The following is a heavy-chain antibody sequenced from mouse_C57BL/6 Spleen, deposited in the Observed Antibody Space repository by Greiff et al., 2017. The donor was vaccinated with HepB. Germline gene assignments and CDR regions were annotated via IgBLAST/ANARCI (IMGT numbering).Heavy chain of an antibody. CDR3: ARGTAQASYFDY. CDR1: GYTFTSYW. CDR2: IDPSDSET. Sequence: QVQLQQPGAELVRPGSSVKLSCKASGYTFTSYWMHWVKQRPIQGLEWISNIDPSDSETHYNQKFKDKATLTVDKSSSTAYMQLSSLTSEDSAVYYCARGTAQASYFDYWGQGTTLTVSS. D-gene: IGHD3-2*02. J-gene: IGHJ2*01. V-gene: IGHV1-52*01.